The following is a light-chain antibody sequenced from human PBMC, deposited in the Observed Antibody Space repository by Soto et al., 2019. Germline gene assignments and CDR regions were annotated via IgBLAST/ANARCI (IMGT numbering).Light chain of an antibody. CDR2: EVN. V-gene: IGLV2-14*01. Sequence: QSALTQPASVSGSPGQAITISCTGTRSDVGAYNYVSWYQRHPGKAPKLLIYEVNSRPSGVSNRFSGSKSGITASLTISGLQAEDEADYFCSSYTSTDTLYVFGSVTKVTVL. CDR1: RSDVGAYNY. J-gene: IGLJ1*01. CDR3: SSYTSTDTLYV.